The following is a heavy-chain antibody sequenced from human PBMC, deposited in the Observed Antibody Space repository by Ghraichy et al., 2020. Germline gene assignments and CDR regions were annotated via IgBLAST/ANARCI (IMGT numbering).Heavy chain of an antibody. Sequence: ESLNISCKGSGYSFTNYWIGWVRQMPGKGLEWMGIVYPGDSDVIYSPSFQGQVTMSADKSISTAYLQWGSLKASDTAMYYCARTGATSEDDAFDIWGQGTMVTVSS. D-gene: IGHD1-26*01. CDR1: GYSFTNYW. CDR3: ARTGATSEDDAFDI. CDR2: VYPGDSDV. J-gene: IGHJ3*02. V-gene: IGHV5-51*01.